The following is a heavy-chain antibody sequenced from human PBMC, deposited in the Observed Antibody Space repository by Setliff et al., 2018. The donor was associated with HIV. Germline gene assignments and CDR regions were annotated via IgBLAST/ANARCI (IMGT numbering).Heavy chain of an antibody. J-gene: IGHJ6*04. CDR1: GGTFSSYA. CDR2: IIPIFGTA. V-gene: IGHV1-69*05. D-gene: IGHD6-13*01. CDR3: ARSDVAAAVYYYGMDV. Sequence: GASVKVSCKASGGTFSSYAISWVRQAPGQGLEWMGGIIPIFGTANYAQKFQGRVTITTDESTSTAYMELSSLRSEDTAVYYCARSDVAAAVYYYGMDVWGKGTTVTVSS.